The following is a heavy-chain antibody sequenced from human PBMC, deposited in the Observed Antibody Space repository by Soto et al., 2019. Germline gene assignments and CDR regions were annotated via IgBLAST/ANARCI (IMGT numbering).Heavy chain of an antibody. CDR3: ARDFTKSSGPTLGTGV. Sequence: SETLSLTCTVAGGSISSGGYYWSWIRQHPGKGLEWIGYIYYSGSTYYNPSLKSRVTISVDTSKNQFSLKLSSVTAADTAVYYCARDFTKSSGPTLGTGVWSQGSTVTVS. J-gene: IGHJ6*02. D-gene: IGHD6-19*01. V-gene: IGHV4-31*03. CDR1: GGSISSGGYY. CDR2: IYYSGST.